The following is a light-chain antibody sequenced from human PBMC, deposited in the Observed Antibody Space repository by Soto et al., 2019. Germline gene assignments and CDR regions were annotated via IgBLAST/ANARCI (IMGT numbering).Light chain of an antibody. CDR3: QPYNNWPLT. CDR2: DAS. V-gene: IGKV3D-15*01. Sequence: EIVMTQSPAPLSLSPGQRATLSCRASQSVSSKLAWYQQKPGQAPRLLIYDASNRATGIPARFSGSRSGPEFTLTINSLQSEDFAIYYCQPYNNWPLTFGGGTKVDIK. J-gene: IGKJ4*01. CDR1: QSVSSK.